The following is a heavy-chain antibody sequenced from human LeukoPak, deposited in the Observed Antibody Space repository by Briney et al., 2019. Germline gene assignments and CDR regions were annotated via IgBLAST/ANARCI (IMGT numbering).Heavy chain of an antibody. D-gene: IGHD2-2*02. Sequence: GSLRLSCAASGFTFSSYSMNWVRQAPGKGLEWVSYISSSSSTIYYADSVKGRFTISRDNAKNSLYLQMNSLRDEDTAVYYCARERCSSTSCYIHGMDVWGQGTTVTVSS. V-gene: IGHV3-48*02. CDR1: GFTFSSYS. CDR3: ARERCSSTSCYIHGMDV. J-gene: IGHJ6*02. CDR2: ISSSSSTI.